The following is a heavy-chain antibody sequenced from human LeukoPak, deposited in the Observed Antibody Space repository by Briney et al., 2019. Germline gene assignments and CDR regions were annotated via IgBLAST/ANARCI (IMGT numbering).Heavy chain of an antibody. V-gene: IGHV1-3*01. J-gene: IGHJ4*02. Sequence: ASVKVSCKASGYTFINFAINWGRQAPGQRPEWMGWINAGNGNTKYSQKFQGRVTITRDSSASTAYMELSSLTSEDTAVYYCARGPRAAADDYWGQGTLVTVSS. D-gene: IGHD6-13*01. CDR3: ARGPRAAADDY. CDR1: GYTFINFA. CDR2: INAGNGNT.